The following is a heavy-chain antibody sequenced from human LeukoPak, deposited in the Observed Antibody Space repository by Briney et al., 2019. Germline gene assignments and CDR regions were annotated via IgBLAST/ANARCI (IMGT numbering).Heavy chain of an antibody. V-gene: IGHV3-9*03. CDR3: AKGADSSGYNWFDP. D-gene: IGHD3-22*01. CDR1: GLTFDDYA. CDR2: ISWNSKKI. J-gene: IGHJ5*02. Sequence: GRSLRLSCAASGLTFDDYAMHWVRQAPARGLEWVSGISWNSKKIDYADSVKGRFTISRDNAKNSLYLQMNSLRAEDMAFYYCAKGADSSGYNWFDPWGQGTQVIVSS.